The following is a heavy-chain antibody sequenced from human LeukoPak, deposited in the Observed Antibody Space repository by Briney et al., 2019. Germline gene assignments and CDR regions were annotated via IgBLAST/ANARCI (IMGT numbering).Heavy chain of an antibody. D-gene: IGHD1-26*01. V-gene: IGHV3-11*03. CDR1: GFTFSDYY. J-gene: IGHJ4*02. CDR3: ARISGSYVFDY. CDR2: ISSSTYT. Sequence: PGGSLRLSCAASGFTFSDYYMSWIRQAPGKGLEWISYISSSTYTNYADSVKGRFTIPRDNAKNSIYLQMNSLRAEDTAVYYCARISGSYVFDYWGQGTLVTVSS.